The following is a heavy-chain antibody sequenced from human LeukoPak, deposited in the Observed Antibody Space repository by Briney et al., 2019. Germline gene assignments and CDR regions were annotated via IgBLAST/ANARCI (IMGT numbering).Heavy chain of an antibody. J-gene: IGHJ4*02. V-gene: IGHV4-4*07. CDR3: ARGRWKAGMDSPYYFDY. D-gene: IGHD2-2*03. CDR1: GGSIGNYY. Sequence: SETLSLTCTVSGGSIGNYYWSWIRQPAGTGLEWIGRTHTSGSTNYHPSLKSRVTMSVDTSKSQFSLKLTSVTAADTAVYYCARGRWKAGMDSPYYFDYWGQGTLVTVSS. CDR2: THTSGST.